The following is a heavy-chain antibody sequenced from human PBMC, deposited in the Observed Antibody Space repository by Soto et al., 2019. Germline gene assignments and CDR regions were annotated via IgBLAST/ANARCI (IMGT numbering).Heavy chain of an antibody. V-gene: IGHV4-39*01. CDR1: GGSISSSSYY. CDR2: IYYSGST. CDR3: ASSVGYCSGGSCYSSWFDP. Sequence: SETLSLTCTVSGGSISSSSYYWGWIRQPPGKGLEWIGSIYYSGSTYYNPSLKSRVTISVDTSKNQFSLKLSSVTAADTAVYYCASSVGYCSGGSCYSSWFDPWGQGTLVTVSS. D-gene: IGHD2-15*01. J-gene: IGHJ5*02.